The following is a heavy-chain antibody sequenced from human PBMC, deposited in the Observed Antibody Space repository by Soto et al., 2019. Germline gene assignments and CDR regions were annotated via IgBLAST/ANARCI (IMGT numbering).Heavy chain of an antibody. CDR2: IIGGDGDK. V-gene: IGHV3-23*01. CDR3: VKDRGPDDMWTFDF. CDR1: GFTFITVT. D-gene: IGHD3-9*01. J-gene: IGHJ5*01. Sequence: PGESLQISCAASGFTFITVTMNWVLQAPGKGLEWVSGIIGGDGDKFYSDSVKGRFTISRDNSKDMLFLQMSSLRVDDTAVYYCVKDRGPDDMWTFDFWGQGLLVTGSS.